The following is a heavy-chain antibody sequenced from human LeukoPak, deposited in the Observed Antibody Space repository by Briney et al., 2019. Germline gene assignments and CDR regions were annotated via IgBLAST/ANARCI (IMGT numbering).Heavy chain of an antibody. J-gene: IGHJ4*02. V-gene: IGHV3-33*06. CDR2: IWYDGSNK. D-gene: IGHD3-9*01. CDR1: GFTFSSYG. Sequence: GGSLRLSCAASGFTFSSYGMHWVRQAPGKGLEWVAVIWYDGSNKYYADSVKGRFTISRDNSKNTLYLQMNSLRAEDTAVYYCAKFDDPYDILTGYSNPPDYWGQGTLVTVSS. CDR3: AKFDDPYDILTGYSNPPDY.